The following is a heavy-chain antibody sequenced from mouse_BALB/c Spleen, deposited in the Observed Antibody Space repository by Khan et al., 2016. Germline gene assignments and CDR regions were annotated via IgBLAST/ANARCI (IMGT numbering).Heavy chain of an antibody. CDR1: GFSLTNSG. V-gene: IGHV2-6-6*01. CDR2: IWGDGST. CDR3: AKPIYYDYDEGAY. D-gene: IGHD2-4*01. Sequence: VQLQESGPGLVAPSQSLSITCTVSGFSLTNSGVHWVRQSPGKGLEWLGVIWGDGSTNYNSAFKSRLSISKDNSKSQVFLKMNSLQTDDTARYYCAKPIYYDYDEGAYWGQGTLVTVSA. J-gene: IGHJ3*01.